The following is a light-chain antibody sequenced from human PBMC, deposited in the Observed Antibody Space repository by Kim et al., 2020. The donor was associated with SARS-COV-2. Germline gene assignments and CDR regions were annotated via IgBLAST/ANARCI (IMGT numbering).Light chain of an antibody. CDR3: QQSYNTPIT. Sequence: DIQMTQSPSSLSASVGDSVTITCRASQAISTYLNWYHQKPGKAPRLLIYAASNLQSGVPSRFSGSGSGSVFTLTISSLQPDDFATYYCQQSYNTPITFGQGTRLEIK. CDR1: QAISTY. V-gene: IGKV1-39*01. CDR2: AAS. J-gene: IGKJ5*01.